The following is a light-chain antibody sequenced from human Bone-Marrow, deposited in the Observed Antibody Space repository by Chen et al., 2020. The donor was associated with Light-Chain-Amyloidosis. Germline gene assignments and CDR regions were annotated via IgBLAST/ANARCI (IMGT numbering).Light chain of an antibody. Sequence: SYELTQPPSVSVSPGQTARITCSGDDLPTKYAYWYQQKPGQAPVRVIHRGTERPSGISERFSGSSSGTTATLTISGVQAEDESDYHCQSADSSGTYGVIFGGGTKLTVL. J-gene: IGLJ2*01. CDR2: RGT. V-gene: IGLV3-25*03. CDR1: DLPTKY. CDR3: QSADSSGTYGVI.